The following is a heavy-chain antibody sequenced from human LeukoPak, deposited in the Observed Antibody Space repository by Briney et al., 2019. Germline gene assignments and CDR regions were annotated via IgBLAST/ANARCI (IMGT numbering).Heavy chain of an antibody. CDR2: ISYDGSNK. CDR1: RFTFSSYG. CDR3: AKAKVVATIIPRESFDY. D-gene: IGHD5-12*01. V-gene: IGHV3-30*18. J-gene: IGHJ4*02. Sequence: HPGRSLRLSCAASRFTFSSYGMHWVRQAPGKGLEWVAVISYDGSNKYYADSVKGRFTISRDNSKNTLYLQMNSLRAEDTAVYYCAKAKVVATIIPRESFDYWGQGILVTVSS.